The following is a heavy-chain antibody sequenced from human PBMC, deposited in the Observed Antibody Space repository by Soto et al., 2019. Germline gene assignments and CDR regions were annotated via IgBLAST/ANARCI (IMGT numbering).Heavy chain of an antibody. CDR1: GYTFTNYG. J-gene: IGHJ6*02. CDR2: INTYHGNT. D-gene: IGHD6-13*01. Sequence: QVQLVQSGAELKKPGASVKVSCKASGYTFTNYGISWVRQAPGQGLEWMGWINTYHGNTKYAQKLQGRVTMTKDTSTSTAYIELTSLRSDDTAVYYCARSPGYSASWGYFYYGIKIWGPGNTVIVS. V-gene: IGHV1-18*01. CDR3: ARSPGYSASWGYFYYGIKI.